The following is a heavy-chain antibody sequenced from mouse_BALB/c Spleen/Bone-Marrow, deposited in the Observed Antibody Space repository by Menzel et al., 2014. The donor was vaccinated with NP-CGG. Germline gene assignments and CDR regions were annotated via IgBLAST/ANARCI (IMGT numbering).Heavy chain of an antibody. CDR3: ANYYYGYYIDS. CDR1: GFNIKDTY. D-gene: IGHD1-1*01. Sequence: DVKLQESGAELVKPGASVKLSCTASGFNIKDTYMHWVKQRPEQGLEWIGRIDPANGNTKYDPKFQGKATITADTSSNTAYLQLSSLTSEDTAVYYCANYYYGYYIDSWGQGTTLTVSS. V-gene: IGHV14-3*02. J-gene: IGHJ2*01. CDR2: IDPANGNT.